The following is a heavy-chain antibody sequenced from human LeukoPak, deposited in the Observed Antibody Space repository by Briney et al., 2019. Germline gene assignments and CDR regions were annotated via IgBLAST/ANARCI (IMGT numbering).Heavy chain of an antibody. J-gene: IGHJ6*03. CDR1: GFTFSSYA. V-gene: IGHV3-23*01. D-gene: IGHD1-14*01. CDR2: ISGSGGST. CDR3: AKGRNEDYYYYYMDV. Sequence: GGSLRLSCAASGFTFSSYAMSWVRQAPGKGLEWVSAISGSGGSTYYADSVKGRFTISRDNSKNTLYLQMNSLRAEDTAVYYCAKGRNEDYYYYYMDVWGKGTTVTVSS.